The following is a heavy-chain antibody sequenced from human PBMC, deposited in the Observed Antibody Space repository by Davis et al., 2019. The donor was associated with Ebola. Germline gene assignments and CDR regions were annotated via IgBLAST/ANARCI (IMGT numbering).Heavy chain of an antibody. CDR3: ARLPDSSGQPGLDY. D-gene: IGHD3-22*01. CDR1: GGSISSYY. V-gene: IGHV4-59*12. CDR2: IYYSGST. J-gene: IGHJ4*02. Sequence: SETLSLTCTVSGGSISSYYWSWIRQPPGKGLEWIGYIYYSGSTNYNPSLKSRVTISVDTSKNQFSLKLSSVTAADTAVYYCARLPDSSGQPGLDYWGQGTLVTVSS.